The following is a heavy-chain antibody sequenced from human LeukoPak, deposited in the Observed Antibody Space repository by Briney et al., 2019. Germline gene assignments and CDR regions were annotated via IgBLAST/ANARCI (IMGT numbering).Heavy chain of an antibody. D-gene: IGHD3-10*01. Sequence: SETLSLTCAVYGGSFSDYYWSWIRQPPGKGLEWIGEINYSGSTNYNPSLKSRATISVDTSKNQFSLKLSSVTAADTAVYYCARASRFLGYYMDVWGKGTTVTVSS. J-gene: IGHJ6*03. V-gene: IGHV4-34*01. CDR2: INYSGST. CDR1: GGSFSDYY. CDR3: ARASRFLGYYMDV.